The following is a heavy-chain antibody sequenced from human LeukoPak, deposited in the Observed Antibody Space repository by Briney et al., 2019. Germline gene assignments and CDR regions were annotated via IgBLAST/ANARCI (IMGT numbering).Heavy chain of an antibody. V-gene: IGHV4-30-2*01. CDR2: INHSGST. D-gene: IGHD1-26*01. J-gene: IGHJ4*02. CDR1: GGSISSGGYY. CDR3: ARSSFIVGATLGY. Sequence: SQTLSLTCTVSGGSISSGGYYWSWIRQPPGKGLEWIGEINHSGSTNYNPSLKSRVTISVDTSKNQFSLKLSSVTAADTAVYYCARSSFIVGATLGYWGQGTLVTVSS.